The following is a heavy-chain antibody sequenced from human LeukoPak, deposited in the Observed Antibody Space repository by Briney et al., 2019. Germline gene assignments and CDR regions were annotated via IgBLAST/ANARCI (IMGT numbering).Heavy chain of an antibody. J-gene: IGHJ4*02. CDR1: GFXFSSYA. V-gene: IGHV3-64D*06. D-gene: IGHD2-2*01. CDR2: ISSNGGST. Sequence: GGSLRLSCSASGFXFSSYAIHWVRQAPGKGLEYVSAISSNGGSTYYADSVKGRFTISRDNSNNTLYLQMSSLRAEDTAVYYCEKDRYCSSTSCYAEFDYWGQGTLVTVSS. CDR3: EKDRYCSSTSCYAEFDY.